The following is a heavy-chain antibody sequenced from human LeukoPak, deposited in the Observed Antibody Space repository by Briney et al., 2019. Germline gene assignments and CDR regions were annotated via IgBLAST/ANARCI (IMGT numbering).Heavy chain of an antibody. V-gene: IGHV1-69*04. J-gene: IGHJ4*02. D-gene: IGHD1/OR15-1a*01. CDR3: ARQRVNKWNNLWSFDY. Sequence: ASVKVSCKASGDTFSSYAISWVRQAPGQGLEWMGRIIPMLGTLNYAQKFQGRVTIDADKSTTTIYMELSSLRSEDTAVYYCARQRVNKWNNLWSFDYWGQGTLVTVSS. CDR1: GDTFSSYA. CDR2: IIPMLGTL.